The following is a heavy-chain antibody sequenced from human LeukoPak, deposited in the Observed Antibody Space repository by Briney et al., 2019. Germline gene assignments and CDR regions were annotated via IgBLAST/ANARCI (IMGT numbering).Heavy chain of an antibody. D-gene: IGHD5-18*01. CDR1: GFTFSSYW. J-gene: IGHJ4*02. V-gene: IGHV3-7*03. Sequence: GGSLRLSCAASGFTFSSYWMSWVRQAPGKGLEWVANIKQDGSEKYYVDSVKGQFTISRDNAKNSPYLQMNSLRAEDTAVYYCARADTAMVPFDYWGQGTLVTVSS. CDR2: IKQDGSEK. CDR3: ARADTAMVPFDY.